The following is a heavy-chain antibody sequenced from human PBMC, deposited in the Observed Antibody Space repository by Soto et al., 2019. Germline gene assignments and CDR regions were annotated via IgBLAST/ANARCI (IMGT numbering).Heavy chain of an antibody. J-gene: IGHJ3*02. CDR3: ARAMVVAATSNAFDI. CDR1: GYSFTSYW. Sequence: GEFLKISCKGSGYSFTSYWIDWVRQMPGKGLEWMGIIYPDDSDTRYSPSFQGQVTISVDKSISTAYLQWDSLKASDTAIYYCARAMVVAATSNAFDIWGPGTMVTVSS. V-gene: IGHV5-51*01. CDR2: IYPDDSDT. D-gene: IGHD2-15*01.